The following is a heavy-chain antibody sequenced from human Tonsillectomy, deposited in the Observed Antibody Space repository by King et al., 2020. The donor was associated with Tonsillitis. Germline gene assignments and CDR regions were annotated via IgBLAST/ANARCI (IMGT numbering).Heavy chain of an antibody. D-gene: IGHD3-16*01. CDR1: GFTFSSYS. V-gene: IGHV3-21*01. CDR3: ARGGGLLPPRAGGMDV. J-gene: IGHJ6*02. Sequence: VQLVESGGGLVKPGGSLRLSCAASGFTFSSYSMNWVRQAPGKGLEWVSSISSSSSYIYYADTVKGRFTISRDNAKNSLYLQMNSLRAEDTAVYYCARGGGLLPPRAGGMDVWGQGTTVTVSS. CDR2: ISSSSSYI.